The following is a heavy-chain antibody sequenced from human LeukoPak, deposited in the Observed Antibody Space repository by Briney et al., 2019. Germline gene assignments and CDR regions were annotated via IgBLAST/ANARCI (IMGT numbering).Heavy chain of an antibody. V-gene: IGHV3-33*08. CDR1: GFTFSSYA. D-gene: IGHD1-1*01. CDR3: ARESTIYNWNGPFDY. J-gene: IGHJ4*02. CDR2: IWYDGSTK. Sequence: GGSLRLSCAASGFTFSSYAMSWVRQAPGKGLEWVAVIWYDGSTKYYADSVKGRFTISRDNSKNTLFLQMNSLRAEDTAVYYCARESTIYNWNGPFDYWGQGTLVTVSS.